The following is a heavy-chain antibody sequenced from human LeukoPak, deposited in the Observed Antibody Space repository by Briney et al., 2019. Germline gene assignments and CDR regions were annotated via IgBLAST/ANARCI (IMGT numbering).Heavy chain of an antibody. D-gene: IGHD1-26*01. V-gene: IGHV4-30-2*01. CDR2: IFQSGSP. J-gene: IGHJ3*01. Sequence: SETLSLTCTVSGGPISSGGFSWTWIRQPPGKGLEWIGYIFQSGSPSYNPSLRSRVTISVDTSTNQFSLRLNSVTAADTAMYYCARDRARLGLLDFWGQGTMVTVFS. CDR1: GGPISSGGFS. CDR3: ARDRARLGLLDF.